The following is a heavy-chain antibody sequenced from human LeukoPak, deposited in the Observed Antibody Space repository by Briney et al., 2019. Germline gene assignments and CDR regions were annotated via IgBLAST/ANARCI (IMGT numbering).Heavy chain of an antibody. J-gene: IGHJ3*02. CDR1: GFTFSSYA. Sequence: PGGSLRLSCAASGFTFSSYAMHWVRQAPGKGLEWVAVISYDGSNKYYADSVKGRFTISRDNSKNTLYLQMNSLRAEDTAVYYCARSIAARPEGRAFDIWGQGTMVTVSS. V-gene: IGHV3-30-3*01. D-gene: IGHD6-6*01. CDR3: ARSIAARPEGRAFDI. CDR2: ISYDGSNK.